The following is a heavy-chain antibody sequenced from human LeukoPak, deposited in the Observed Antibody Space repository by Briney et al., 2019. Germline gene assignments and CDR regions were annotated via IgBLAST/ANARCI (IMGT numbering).Heavy chain of an antibody. CDR1: GGFISSYY. J-gene: IGHJ6*02. CDR3: ARHARYCSGGSCYPHEYYYYYGMDV. V-gene: IGHV4-59*08. CDR2: IYYSGSP. D-gene: IGHD2-15*01. Sequence: SETLSLTCTVSGGFISSYYWSWIRQPPGKGLEWLGYIYYSGSPNLNPPLKSRVTISVDTSTNQFSLTLSSVTAADTVLYYCARHARYCSGGSCYPHEYYYYYGMDVWGQGTTVTVSS.